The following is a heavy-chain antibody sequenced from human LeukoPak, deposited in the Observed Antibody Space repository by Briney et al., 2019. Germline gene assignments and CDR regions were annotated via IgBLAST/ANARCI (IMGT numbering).Heavy chain of an antibody. D-gene: IGHD6-19*01. J-gene: IGHJ5*02. CDR1: GYTFSSNY. Sequence: ASVNLSCKASGYTFSSNYIHWVRQAPGQGLEWMGIINPSGGSTTYAQKFQGRVTMTSDSSTTTVYMELRSLRSEDTAVYYCARGGSQWLVRVGRLDPWGQGTLVIVSS. V-gene: IGHV1-46*01. CDR3: ARGGSQWLVRVGRLDP. CDR2: INPSGGST.